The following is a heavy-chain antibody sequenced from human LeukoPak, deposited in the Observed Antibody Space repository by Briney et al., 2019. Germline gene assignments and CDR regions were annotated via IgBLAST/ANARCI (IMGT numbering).Heavy chain of an antibody. J-gene: IGHJ4*02. CDR3: ARCTTGRTFGSLREIKRSREIDY. CDR2: IKQDGSEK. D-gene: IGHD1-1*01. Sequence: ETLSLTCAVSGDSISSPNWWSWVRQAPGKGLEWVANIKQDGSEKYYVDSVKGRFTISRDNAKNSLYLQMNSLRVEDTAVYYCARCTTGRTFGSLREIKRSREIDYWGQGTLVTVSS. CDR1: GDSISSPNW. V-gene: IGHV3-7*01.